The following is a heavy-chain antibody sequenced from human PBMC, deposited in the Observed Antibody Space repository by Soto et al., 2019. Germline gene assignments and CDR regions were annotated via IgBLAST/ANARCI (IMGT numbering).Heavy chain of an antibody. V-gene: IGHV1-8*01. CDR2: MNPNSGNT. CDR1: GYTFTSYD. D-gene: IGHD2-15*01. J-gene: IGHJ6*02. CDR3: ASLPLGYCSGGSCYSSLPYYYYGMDV. Sequence: SVKVSCKASGYTFTSYDINWVRQATGQGLEWMGWMNPNSGNTGYAQKFQGRVTMTRNTSISTAYMELSSLRSEDTAVYYCASLPLGYCSGGSCYSSLPYYYYGMDVWGQGTTVTVSS.